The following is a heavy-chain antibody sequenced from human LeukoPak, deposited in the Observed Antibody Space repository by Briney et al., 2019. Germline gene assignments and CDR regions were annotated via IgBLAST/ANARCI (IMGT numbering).Heavy chain of an antibody. D-gene: IGHD1-26*01. CDR3: ATAPYSGSYSTLDY. CDR2: FDPEDGET. Sequence: ASVKVSCKVSGYTLTELSMHWVRQAPGKGLEWMGGFDPEDGETIYAQKFQGRVTMTEDTSTDTAYMELSSLRSEDTAVYYCATAPYSGSYSTLDYWGQGTLVTVSS. V-gene: IGHV1-24*01. J-gene: IGHJ4*02. CDR1: GYTLTELS.